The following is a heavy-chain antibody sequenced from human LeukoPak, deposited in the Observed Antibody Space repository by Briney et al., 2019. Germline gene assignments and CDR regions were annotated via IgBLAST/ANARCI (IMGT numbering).Heavy chain of an antibody. CDR3: ARHRSSWLIDY. V-gene: IGHV3-23*05. J-gene: IGHJ4*02. D-gene: IGHD6-6*01. Sequence: PGGSLRLSCAASGFTFSTYAMSWVRQAPGKGLQWVSTLSRSGNTQYVDSVKGRFTISRDNSKNTLYLQMNSLRAEDTAVYYCARHRSSWLIDYWGQGTLVTVSS. CDR2: LSRSGNT. CDR1: GFTFSTYA.